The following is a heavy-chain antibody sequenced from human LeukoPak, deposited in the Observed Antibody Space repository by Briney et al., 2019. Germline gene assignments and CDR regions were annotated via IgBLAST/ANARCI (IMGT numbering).Heavy chain of an antibody. CDR2: ISAYIGNT. V-gene: IGHV1-18*01. CDR1: GYTFTSYG. D-gene: IGHD6-19*01. CDR3: AREPGVAAAAVPFDY. Sequence: ASVKVSCKASGYTFTSYGISWVRQAPGQGLEWMAWISAYIGNTEYSQNFQGRVTMTMDTSTSTAYMELKSLTADDTAIYYCAREPGVAAAAVPFDYWGQGTLVTVSS. J-gene: IGHJ4*02.